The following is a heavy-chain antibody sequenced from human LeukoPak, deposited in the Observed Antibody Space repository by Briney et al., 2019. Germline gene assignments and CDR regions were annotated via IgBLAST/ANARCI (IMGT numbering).Heavy chain of an antibody. V-gene: IGHV3-30-3*01. CDR3: ARDEDAF. CDR1: GFTFSTYS. J-gene: IGHJ4*02. CDR2: ISYDGSNR. Sequence: GGSLRLSCAASGFTFSTYSMHWVRQAPDKGLEWVAIISYDGSNRYYADSVKGRFTISRDNSKNTLYLQMNSLRPEDTAVYYCARDEDAFGGQGTLVTVSS.